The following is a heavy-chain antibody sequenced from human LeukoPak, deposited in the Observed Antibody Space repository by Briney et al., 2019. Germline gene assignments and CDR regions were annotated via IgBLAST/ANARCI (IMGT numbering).Heavy chain of an antibody. CDR3: AKMPVSYSSGWSNFDY. V-gene: IGHV3-23*01. D-gene: IGHD6-19*01. Sequence: GGSLRLSCAASGFTFSSYGMHWVRQAPGKGLEWVSGISGSGGSTYYADSVKGRFTISRDNSKNTLYLQMNSLRADDTAVYYCAKMPVSYSSGWSNFDYWGQGTLVTVSS. CDR1: GFTFSSYG. J-gene: IGHJ4*02. CDR2: ISGSGGST.